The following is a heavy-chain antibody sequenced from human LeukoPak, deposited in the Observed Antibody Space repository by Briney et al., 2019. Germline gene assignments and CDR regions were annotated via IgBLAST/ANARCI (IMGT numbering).Heavy chain of an antibody. J-gene: IGHJ4*02. V-gene: IGHV3-23*01. CDR2: VNGNGGST. D-gene: IGHD3-16*02. Sequence: GGSLRLSCAASGFSFSTYAMSWVRQAPGKGLEWVSGVNGNGGSTSYTDSVKGRFTIFRDNSKNTVYLQMNSLRVEDTAVYYCAKSLYGGCDYWGQGTVVTVSS. CDR1: GFSFSTYA. CDR3: AKSLYGGCDY.